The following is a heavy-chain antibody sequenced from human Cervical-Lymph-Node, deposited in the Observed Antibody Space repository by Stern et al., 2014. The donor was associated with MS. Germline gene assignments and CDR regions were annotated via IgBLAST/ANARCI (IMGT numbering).Heavy chain of an antibody. D-gene: IGHD3-3*01. CDR1: GGSISSYY. V-gene: IGHV4-59*01. CDR3: ARDQGHYDFWSANWFDP. Sequence: QVQLQESGPGLVKPSETLSLTCTVSGGSISSYYWSWIRQPPGKGLEWIGYIYYSGSTNYNPSLKSRVTISVDTSKNQFSLKLSSVTAADTAVYYCARDQGHYDFWSANWFDPWGQGTLVTVSS. J-gene: IGHJ5*02. CDR2: IYYSGST.